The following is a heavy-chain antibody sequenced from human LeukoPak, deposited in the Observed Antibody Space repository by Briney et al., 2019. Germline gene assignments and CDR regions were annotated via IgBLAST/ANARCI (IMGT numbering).Heavy chain of an antibody. Sequence: ASVKVSCKAAGYTFTSYDISWVRQAPGQGLEWMGWISAYNGNTNYAQKLQGRVTMTTDTSTSRAYMELRSLRSDDTAVYYCARSYSSGSTSRWDPTGTWFDPWGQGTLVTVSS. CDR3: ARSYSSGSTSRWDPTGTWFDP. CDR2: ISAYNGNT. V-gene: IGHV1-18*01. J-gene: IGHJ5*02. CDR1: GYTFTSYD. D-gene: IGHD2-2*01.